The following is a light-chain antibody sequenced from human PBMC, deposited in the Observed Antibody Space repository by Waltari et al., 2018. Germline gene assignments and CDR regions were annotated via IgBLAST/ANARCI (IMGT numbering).Light chain of an antibody. CDR3: MIFHGNAWV. CDR1: SGINVGSYR. CDR2: YKSDSDK. J-gene: IGLJ2*01. Sequence: QAVLTQPSSLSAPPGASASPTCTLRSGINVGSYRIYWYQQKPGSPPQYLLRYKSDSDKGLGSGVPSRFSGSKDASANAGILLISGLQSDDEADYYCMIFHGNAWVFGGGTKLTVL. V-gene: IGLV5-45*03.